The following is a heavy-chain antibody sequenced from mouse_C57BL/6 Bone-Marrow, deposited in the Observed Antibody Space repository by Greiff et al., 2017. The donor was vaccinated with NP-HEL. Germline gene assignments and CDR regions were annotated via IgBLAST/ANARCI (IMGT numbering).Heavy chain of an antibody. Sequence: VQLQQSGPGLVQPSQSLSITCTVSGFSLTSYGVHWVRQSPGKGLEWLGVIWSGGSTDYNAAFISRLSISKDNSKSQVFFKMNSLQADDTAIYYCATGGLRRGYYAMDYWGQGTSVTVSS. J-gene: IGHJ4*01. V-gene: IGHV2-2*01. CDR2: IWSGGST. D-gene: IGHD2-4*01. CDR1: GFSLTSYG. CDR3: ATGGLRRGYYAMDY.